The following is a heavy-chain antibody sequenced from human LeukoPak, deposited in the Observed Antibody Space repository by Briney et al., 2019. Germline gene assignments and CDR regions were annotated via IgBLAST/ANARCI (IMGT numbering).Heavy chain of an antibody. V-gene: IGHV3-33*01. CDR1: GFTFSSYG. D-gene: IGHD1-26*01. J-gene: IGHJ4*02. CDR3: ARDRNSGLAYYFDY. CDR2: IWYDGSNK. Sequence: GGSLRLSCAASGFTFSSYGMHWVRQAPGKGLEWVAVIWYDGSNKYYVDSVKGRFTISRDNSKNTLYLQMNSLRAEDTAVYYCARDRNSGLAYYFDYWGQGTLVTVSS.